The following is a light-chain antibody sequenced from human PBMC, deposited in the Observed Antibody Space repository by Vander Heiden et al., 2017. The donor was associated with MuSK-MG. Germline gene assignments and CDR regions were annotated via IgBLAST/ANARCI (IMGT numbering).Light chain of an antibody. CDR3: LQYSSSPFT. CDR2: GAS. CDR1: QSVSNSY. Sequence: EIVLTQSPRTLSLSPGERATLSCRATQSVSNSYLAWYQQKPGQAPRLLIYGASSRATGIPDRFSGSGSGTDFTLTISRLEPEDFAVYYCLQYSSSPFTSGHGIKVDVK. V-gene: IGKV3-20*01. J-gene: IGKJ3*01.